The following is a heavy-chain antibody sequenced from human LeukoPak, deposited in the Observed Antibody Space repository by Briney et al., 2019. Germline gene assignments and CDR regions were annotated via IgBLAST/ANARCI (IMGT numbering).Heavy chain of an antibody. Sequence: PGGSLRLSCAASGFTFSSYWMSWVRQAPGKGLEWVANIKQDGSEKYYVDSVKGRFTISRDNAKNSLYLQMNSLRAEDTAVYYCARVAYYYDSSGYSDFDYWGQGTLVTVSS. CDR1: GFTFSSYW. J-gene: IGHJ4*02. CDR2: IKQDGSEK. V-gene: IGHV3-7*04. CDR3: ARVAYYYDSSGYSDFDY. D-gene: IGHD3-22*01.